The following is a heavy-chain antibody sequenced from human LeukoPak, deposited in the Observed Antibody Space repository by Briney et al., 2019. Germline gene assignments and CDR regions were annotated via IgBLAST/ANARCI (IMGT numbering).Heavy chain of an antibody. CDR2: ISAYNGNT. V-gene: IGHV1-18*01. CDR3: ASGGILGPYYYYYYRDV. D-gene: IGHD3-16*01. Sequence: ASVKVSCKASGYTFTSYGISWVRQAPGQGLEWMGWISAYNGNTNYAQKLQGRVTMTTDTSTSTAYMELRSLRSDDTAVYYCASGGILGPYYYYYYRDVGEKGTTVTVS. CDR1: GYTFTSYG. J-gene: IGHJ6*03.